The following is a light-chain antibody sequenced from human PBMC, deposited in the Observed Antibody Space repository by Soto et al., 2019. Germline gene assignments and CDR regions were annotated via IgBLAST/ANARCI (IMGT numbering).Light chain of an antibody. CDR3: QQYSSSPRT. Sequence: EIVMTQSPATLSVSPGERATLSCRASQSISSNYLAWYHQRPGQAPRLLIYGASSRATDIPDRFRGSGSGRDFVLNISRLEPEDFGMYYCQQYSSSPRTFGQGTKVDIK. V-gene: IGKV3-20*01. CDR2: GAS. J-gene: IGKJ1*01. CDR1: QSISSNY.